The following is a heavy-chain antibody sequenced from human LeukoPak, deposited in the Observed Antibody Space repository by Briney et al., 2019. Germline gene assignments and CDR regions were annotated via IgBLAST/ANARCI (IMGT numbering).Heavy chain of an antibody. D-gene: IGHD2-21*01. CDR2: VYYSTNT. V-gene: IGHV4-39*01. CDR1: GDSISSSSYY. Sequence: KTSETLSLTCTVSGDSISSSSYYWDWIRQPPGKGLEWIGNVYYSTNTYYNPSLKSRVTISVDTSKNQFSLKLSSVTAADTAVYYCARQALWFFDHWGQGTLVTVSS. J-gene: IGHJ4*02. CDR3: ARQALWFFDH.